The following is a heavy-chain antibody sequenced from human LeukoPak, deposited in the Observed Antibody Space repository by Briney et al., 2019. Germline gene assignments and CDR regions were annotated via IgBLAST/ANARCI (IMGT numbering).Heavy chain of an antibody. CDR2: IYDSGST. D-gene: IGHD6-19*01. J-gene: IGHJ4*02. CDR3: AGGSGWPHFDY. CDR1: GGSISSYY. Sequence: SETLSLTCTGSGGSISSYYWSWIRQPPGKGLEWIGYIYDSGSTNYNPSLKSRVTISVDTSKNQFSLNLSSVTAADTAVYYCAGGSGWPHFDYWGQGALVTVSS. V-gene: IGHV4-59*01.